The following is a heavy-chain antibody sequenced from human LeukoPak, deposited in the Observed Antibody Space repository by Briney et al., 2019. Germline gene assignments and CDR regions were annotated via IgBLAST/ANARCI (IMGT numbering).Heavy chain of an antibody. V-gene: IGHV3-15*01. J-gene: IGHJ4*02. Sequence: PGGSLRLSCAASGFTFSNAWMSWVRQAPGKGLEWVGRIKGKTDGETTDYATPVKGRFTISRDDSKDTPYLQMNSLKTEDTAVYYCTTEGYYVSGIYWGQGTLVTVSS. CDR1: GFTFSNAW. CDR3: TTEGYYVSGIY. CDR2: IKGKTDGETT. D-gene: IGHD3-10*01.